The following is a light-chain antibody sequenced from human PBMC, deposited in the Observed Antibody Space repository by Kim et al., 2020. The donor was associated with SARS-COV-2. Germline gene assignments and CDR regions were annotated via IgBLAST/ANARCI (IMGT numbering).Light chain of an antibody. CDR2: GAS. CDR1: QSVSSSY. J-gene: IGKJ1*01. V-gene: IGKV3-20*01. CDR3: HQYGSSP. Sequence: EIVLTQSPGTLSLSPGERATLSCRASQSVSSSYLAWYQQKPGQAPRLLIYGASSRATGIPDRFSGSGSGTDFTLTISRLEPEDFAVYYCHQYGSSPFGQGTKVDIK.